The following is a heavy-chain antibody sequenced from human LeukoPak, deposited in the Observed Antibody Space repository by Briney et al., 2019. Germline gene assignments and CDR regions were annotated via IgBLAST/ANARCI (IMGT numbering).Heavy chain of an antibody. V-gene: IGHV1-2*02. J-gene: IGHJ4*02. D-gene: IGHD2-8*01. Sequence: ASVKVSCKAFGYTFTDYHMQWVRQPPGQGLEWMGWINPNSGDTNYAQKFQGRVTMTRDTTISTAYMELSRLRSDDTAVFYCATLMAHLDYWGQGTLVTVSS. CDR2: INPNSGDT. CDR1: GYTFTDYH. CDR3: ATLMAHLDY.